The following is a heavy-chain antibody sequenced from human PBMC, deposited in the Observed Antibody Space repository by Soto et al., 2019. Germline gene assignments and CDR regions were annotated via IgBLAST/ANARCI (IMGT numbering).Heavy chain of an antibody. CDR3: ARVAGXYYDSSPHRVGDDAFDI. D-gene: IGHD3-22*01. V-gene: IGHV1-69*13. J-gene: IGHJ3*02. CDR1: GGTFSSYA. CDR2: IIPIFGTA. Sequence: SVEVSCKASGGTFSSYAISWVRQAPGQGLEWMGGIIPIFGTANYAQKFQGRVTITADESTSTAYMELSSLRSEDTAVYYCARVAGXYYDSSPHRVGDDAFDIWGQGTMVTVSS.